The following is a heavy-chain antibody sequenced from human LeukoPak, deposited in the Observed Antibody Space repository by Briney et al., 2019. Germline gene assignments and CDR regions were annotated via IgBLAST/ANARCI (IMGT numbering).Heavy chain of an antibody. Sequence: GGSLRLSCAASGFTFSSYGMHWVRQAPGKGLEWVAFIRYDESIKYYADSVKGRFTISRDNSKNTLYLQMNSLRAEDTAVYYCARAFYDSSGYYPSNFDYWGQGTLVTVSS. CDR1: GFTFSSYG. CDR2: IRYDESIK. V-gene: IGHV3-30*02. J-gene: IGHJ4*02. D-gene: IGHD3-22*01. CDR3: ARAFYDSSGYYPSNFDY.